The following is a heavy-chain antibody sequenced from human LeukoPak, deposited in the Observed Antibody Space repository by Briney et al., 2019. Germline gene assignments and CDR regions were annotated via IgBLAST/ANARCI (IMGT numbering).Heavy chain of an antibody. CDR1: GGSFSGYY. J-gene: IGHJ3*02. Sequence: SETLSLTCAVYGGSFSGYYWSWIRQPPGKGLEWIGYIYYSGSTNYNPSLKSRVTISVDTSKNQFSLKLSSVTAADTAVYYCARLVGAHDAFDIWGQGTMVTVSS. D-gene: IGHD1-26*01. V-gene: IGHV4-59*01. CDR3: ARLVGAHDAFDI. CDR2: IYYSGST.